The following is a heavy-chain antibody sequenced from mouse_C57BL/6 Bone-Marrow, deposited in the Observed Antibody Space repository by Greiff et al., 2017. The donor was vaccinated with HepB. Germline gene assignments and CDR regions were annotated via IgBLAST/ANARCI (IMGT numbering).Heavy chain of an antibody. V-gene: IGHV1-5*01. CDR3: TRGYEDYDGGAWFAY. Sequence: EVQLQQSGTVLARPGASVKMSCKTSGYTFTSYWMHWVKQRPGQGLEWIGAIYPGNSDTSYNQKFKGKAKLTAVTSASTAYMELSSLTNEDSAVYYCTRGYEDYDGGAWFAYWGQGTLVTVSA. CDR1: GYTFTSYW. CDR2: IYPGNSDT. J-gene: IGHJ3*01. D-gene: IGHD2-4*01.